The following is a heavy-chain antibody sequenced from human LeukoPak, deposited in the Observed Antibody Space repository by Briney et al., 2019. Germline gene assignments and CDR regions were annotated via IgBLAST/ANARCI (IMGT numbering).Heavy chain of an antibody. V-gene: IGHV4-34*01. J-gene: IGHJ4*02. CDR3: AKDRFVAVAELDY. Sequence: SETLSLTCTVYGGSFSDYYWTWIRQPPGKGLEWIGEINHSGSTNYYPSLKSRVTISLDTSKNQFSLTLSSVTAADTAVYYCAKDRFVAVAELDYWGQGTLVTVSS. CDR2: INHSGST. D-gene: IGHD6-19*01. CDR1: GGSFSDYY.